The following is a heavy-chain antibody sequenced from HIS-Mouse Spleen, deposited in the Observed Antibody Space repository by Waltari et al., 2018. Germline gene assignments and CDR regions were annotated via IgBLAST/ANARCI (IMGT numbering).Heavy chain of an antibody. CDR2: LSHDGSNK. D-gene: IGHD6-13*01. J-gene: IGHJ3*02. V-gene: IGHV3-30*04. CDR1: GFTFSSYA. CDR3: AGDRGYSSSWYAFDI. Sequence: GASGGGVVKPGRSLRLSCAAPGFTFSSYAMHWVGQAPGKGLEWVEVLSHDGSNKYYADSGKGRFTNSRDNSKNTQYLQMNSLRAEDTAVYYCAGDRGYSSSWYAFDIWGQGTMVTVAS.